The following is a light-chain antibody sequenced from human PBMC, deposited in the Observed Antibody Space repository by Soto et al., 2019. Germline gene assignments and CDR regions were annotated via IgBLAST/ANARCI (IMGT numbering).Light chain of an antibody. Sequence: QSALTQPPSASGSPGQSVTISCTGTSSDVGGYNNVSWYQQHPGKAPKLMIYEVSKRPSGVPDRFSGSKSGNTASLTVSGLQAEDEAEYYCSSYAGSNNYVYGTGTKVTVL. V-gene: IGLV2-8*01. CDR3: SSYAGSNNYV. J-gene: IGLJ1*01. CDR1: SSDVGGYNN. CDR2: EVS.